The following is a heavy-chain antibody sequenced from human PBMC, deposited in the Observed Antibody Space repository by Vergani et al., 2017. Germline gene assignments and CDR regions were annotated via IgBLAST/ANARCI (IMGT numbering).Heavy chain of an antibody. Sequence: QVQLQESGPGLVKPSQTLSLTCTVSGGSISSGGYYWSWIRQPPGKGLEWIGEINHSGSTNYNPSLKSRVTISVDTSKNQFSLKLSSVTAADTAVYYCARGIDYYDSSGSQPYEHFDYWGQGTLVTVSS. CDR3: ARGIDYYDSSGSQPYEHFDY. J-gene: IGHJ4*02. D-gene: IGHD3-22*01. CDR2: INHSGST. CDR1: GGSISSGGYY. V-gene: IGHV4-31*03.